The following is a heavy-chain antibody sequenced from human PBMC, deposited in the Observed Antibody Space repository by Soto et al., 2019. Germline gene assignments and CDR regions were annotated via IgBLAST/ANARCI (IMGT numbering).Heavy chain of an antibody. Sequence: SETLSLTCAVYGGSFSGYYWSWIRQPPGKGLEWIGEINHSGSTNYNPSLKSRVTISVDTSKNQFSLKLSSVTAADTAVYYCARARDTATQLTRGYSYGPDYFDYWGQGTLVTVSS. CDR3: ARARDTATQLTRGYSYGPDYFDY. CDR1: GGSFSGYY. D-gene: IGHD5-18*01. CDR2: INHSGST. V-gene: IGHV4-34*01. J-gene: IGHJ4*02.